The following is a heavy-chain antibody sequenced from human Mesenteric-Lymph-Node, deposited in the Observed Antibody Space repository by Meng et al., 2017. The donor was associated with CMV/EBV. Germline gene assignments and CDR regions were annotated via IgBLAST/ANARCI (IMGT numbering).Heavy chain of an antibody. CDR3: ARGNRVYYYYGMDV. CDR2: TYYRFNYYN. J-gene: IGHJ6*02. V-gene: IGHV6-1*01. CDR1: GDSVSSNSAA. Sequence: SCAISGDSVSSNSAAWNWIRQSPSRGLEWLGRTYYRFNYYNDYAVSVKSRITINPDTSKNQFSLQLNSVTPEDTAVYYCARGNRVYYYYGMDVWGQGTTVTVSS. D-gene: IGHD3-10*01.